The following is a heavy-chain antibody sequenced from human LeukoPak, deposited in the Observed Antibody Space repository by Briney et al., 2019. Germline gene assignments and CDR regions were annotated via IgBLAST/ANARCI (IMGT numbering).Heavy chain of an antibody. D-gene: IGHD2-2*01. CDR2: ISAYNGNT. CDR3: AGGVQQYPAHNFVYYYMDV. Sequence: GASVKVSCRAFGYTFTSYGITWVRQAPGQGLEWMGWISAYNGNTNYAQKFQVRVTMTTDTSTSTAYMELTSLRSDDTAVYYCAGGVQQYPAHNFVYYYMDVWGKGTTVTVSS. J-gene: IGHJ6*03. V-gene: IGHV1-18*01. CDR1: GYTFTSYG.